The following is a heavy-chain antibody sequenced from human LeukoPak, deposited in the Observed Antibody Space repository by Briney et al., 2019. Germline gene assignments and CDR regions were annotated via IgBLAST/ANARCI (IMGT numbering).Heavy chain of an antibody. CDR2: ISYDGSDK. J-gene: IGHJ4*02. CDR3: ARDRTYTWTFDY. V-gene: IGHV3-30*03. Sequence: PGGSLRLSCAASGFIFNTHGMHWVRQAPGKGLGWVAVISYDGSDKYFADSVEGRFTISRDDSKNMMYLQMNSLRAEDTAVYYCARDRTYTWTFDYWGQGTLVTVSS. CDR1: GFIFNTHG. D-gene: IGHD1-1*01.